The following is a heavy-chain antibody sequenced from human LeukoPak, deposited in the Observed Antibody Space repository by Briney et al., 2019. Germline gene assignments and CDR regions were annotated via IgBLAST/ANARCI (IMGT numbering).Heavy chain of an antibody. D-gene: IGHD6-13*01. V-gene: IGHV3-30*03. Sequence: PGGSLRLSCAASGFTFSSYGMHWVRQAPGKGLEWVAVISYDGSNKYYADSVKGRFTISRDNSKNTLYLQMNSLRAEDTAVYYCASCSSWKTYYYYYMDVWGKGTTVTVSS. CDR2: ISYDGSNK. J-gene: IGHJ6*03. CDR3: ASCSSWKTYYYYYMDV. CDR1: GFTFSSYG.